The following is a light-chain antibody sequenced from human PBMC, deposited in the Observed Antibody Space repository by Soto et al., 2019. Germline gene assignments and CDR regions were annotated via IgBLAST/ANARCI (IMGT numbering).Light chain of an antibody. Sequence: GHGDTLTCRASQSISSWLAWYQQKPGKDTKIMIYDASSLESGVPSRFSGSGSGTEFTLTISSLQPEDIGTYYCQQYDILPITFGRGTRLEIK. CDR1: QSISSW. CDR3: QQYDILPIT. J-gene: IGKJ5*01. V-gene: IGKV1-5*01. CDR2: DAS.